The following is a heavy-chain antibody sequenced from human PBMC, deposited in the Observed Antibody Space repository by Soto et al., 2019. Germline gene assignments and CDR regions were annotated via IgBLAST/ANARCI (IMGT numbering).Heavy chain of an antibody. CDR2: ISSSSSYI. J-gene: IGHJ6*02. CDR3: ARDQTTVVTYYYYGMDV. V-gene: IGHV3-21*01. CDR1: GFTFSSYS. D-gene: IGHD4-17*01. Sequence: GSLRPSCAASGFTFSSYSMNWVRQAPGKGLEWVSSISSSSSYIYYADSVKGRFTISRDNAKNSLYLQMNSLRAEDTAVYYCARDQTTVVTYYYYGMDVWGQGTTVTVSS.